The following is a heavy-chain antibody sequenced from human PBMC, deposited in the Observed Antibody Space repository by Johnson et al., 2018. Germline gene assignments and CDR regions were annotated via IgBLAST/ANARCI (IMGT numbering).Heavy chain of an antibody. CDR2: IYSGGST. J-gene: IGHJ3*02. D-gene: IGHD2-15*01. CDR1: GFIVSSNY. Sequence: QPGGSLRLSCAASGFIVSSNYMSWVRQAPGKGLEWVSIIYSGGSTNYADSVKGRFIISRDNFKNTLYLQMNTLRAEDTAVYYCARDPRTYCSGGSCYSKDAFDIWGQGTMVTVSS. CDR3: ARDPRTYCSGGSCYSKDAFDI. V-gene: IGHV3-66*02.